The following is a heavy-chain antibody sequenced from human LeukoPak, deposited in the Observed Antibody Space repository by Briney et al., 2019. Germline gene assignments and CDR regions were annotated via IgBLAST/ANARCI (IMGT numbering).Heavy chain of an antibody. V-gene: IGHV1-2*02. Sequence: GASVKVSCKASGYTFTGYYIHWVRQAPGQGLEWMGWINPDSGGTNYAQIFQGRVTITRDTSISTAYMELNRLRSDDTAVYYCARVASAVYSDYWGQGTLVTVSS. CDR3: ARVASAVYSDY. J-gene: IGHJ4*02. CDR2: INPDSGGT. CDR1: GYTFTGYY.